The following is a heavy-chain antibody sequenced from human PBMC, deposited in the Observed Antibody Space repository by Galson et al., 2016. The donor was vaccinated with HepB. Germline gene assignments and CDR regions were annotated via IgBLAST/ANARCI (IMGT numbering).Heavy chain of an antibody. V-gene: IGHV3-30*18. CDR3: AKDAYTWRWLLSFFPDY. J-gene: IGHJ4*02. Sequence: SLRLSCAASGFTFSSYGMHWVRQAPGKGLEWVAVISYDGSNKYYADSVKGRFTISRDNSKNTVYLQMNSLRAEDTAVYYCAKDAYTWRWLLSFFPDYWGQGTLVTVSS. CDR2: ISYDGSNK. D-gene: IGHD5-24*01. CDR1: GFTFSSYG.